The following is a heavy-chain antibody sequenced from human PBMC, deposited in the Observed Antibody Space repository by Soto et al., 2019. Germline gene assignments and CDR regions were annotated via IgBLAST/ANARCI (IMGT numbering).Heavy chain of an antibody. J-gene: IGHJ4*02. CDR1: GGSIRCYY. V-gene: IGHV4-59*12. CDR2: IYFSGGT. Sequence: VQLQESGPGLVKPSETLSLTCTVSGGSIRCYYWSWIRQPPGEGLEWIGYIYFSGGTNYNPPLKSRVTISVDTSKNQFSLKLSSVTAADTAVYYCARESRSWYGSIWDYWGQGTLVTVSS. D-gene: IGHD6-13*01. CDR3: ARESRSWYGSIWDY.